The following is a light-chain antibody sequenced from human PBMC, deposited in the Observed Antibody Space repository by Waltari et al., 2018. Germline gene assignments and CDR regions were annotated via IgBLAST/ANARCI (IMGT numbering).Light chain of an antibody. V-gene: IGKV2-30*02. CDR1: QSLAHRDGKTY. Sequence: DVVMTQSPLSLLVPVGQPASISCRSSQSLAHRDGKTYLNWVQLRPGQSPRRLFCRVSDRDSGVPDRFSGSGSGTDFTLKISRVEAEDVGVYYCVQGTQWPPTFGQGTKVEIK. J-gene: IGKJ1*01. CDR2: RVS. CDR3: VQGTQWPPT.